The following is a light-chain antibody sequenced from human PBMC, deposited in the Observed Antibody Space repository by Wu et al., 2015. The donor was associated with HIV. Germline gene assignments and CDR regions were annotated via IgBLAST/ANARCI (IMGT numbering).Light chain of an antibody. CDR3: QQYGDSLYT. Sequence: EIVLTQSPGTLSLSPGERVTLSCRASQSVNSNFFAWYQQKPGQAPRLLMYGVSKRAAGIPDRFSGRGSGTVFTLTISRLEPEDFAVYYCQQYGDSLYTFGQGTKLE. CDR1: QSVNSNF. V-gene: IGKV3-20*01. J-gene: IGKJ2*01. CDR2: GVS.